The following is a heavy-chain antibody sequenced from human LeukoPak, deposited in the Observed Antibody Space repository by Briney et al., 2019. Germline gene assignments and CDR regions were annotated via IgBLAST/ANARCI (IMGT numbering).Heavy chain of an antibody. D-gene: IGHD3-22*01. CDR1: GGSISSGGYF. CDR3: AREYYESSGYYSHFDY. J-gene: IGHJ4*02. Sequence: TSETLSLTCAVSGGSISSGGYFWSWIRQPPGKGLEWIGYIYHSGSTYYNPSLKSRVTISVDRSKNQFSLNLSSVTAADTAVYYCAREYYESSGYYSHFDYWGQGTLVTVSS. V-gene: IGHV4-30-2*01. CDR2: IYHSGST.